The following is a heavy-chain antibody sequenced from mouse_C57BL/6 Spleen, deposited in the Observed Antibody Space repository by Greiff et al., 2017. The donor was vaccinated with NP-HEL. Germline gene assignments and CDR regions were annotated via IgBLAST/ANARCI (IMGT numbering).Heavy chain of an antibody. J-gene: IGHJ2*01. CDR3: ARDFYYGNGY. CDR2: ISYDGSN. Sequence: EVQLQQSGPGLVKPSQSLSLTCSVTGYSITSGYYWNWIRQFPGNKLEWMGYISYDGSNNYNPSLKNRISITRDTSKNQFFLKLNSVTTEDTATYYCARDFYYGNGYWGQGTTLTVSS. D-gene: IGHD2-1*01. V-gene: IGHV3-6*01. CDR1: GYSITSGYY.